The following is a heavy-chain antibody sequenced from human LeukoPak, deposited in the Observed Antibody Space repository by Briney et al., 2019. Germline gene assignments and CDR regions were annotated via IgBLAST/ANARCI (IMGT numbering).Heavy chain of an antibody. V-gene: IGHV3-30*18. CDR3: AKDSLYCSSTSCYARGKKYYYYGMDV. D-gene: IGHD2-2*01. CDR1: GFTFSSYG. CDR2: ISYDGSNK. Sequence: GRSLGLSCAASGFTFSSYGMHWVRQAPGKGLEWVAVISYDGSNKYYADSVKGRFTISRDNSKNTLYLQMNSLRAEDTAVYYCAKDSLYCSSTSCYARGKKYYYYGMDVWGKGTTVTVSS. J-gene: IGHJ6*04.